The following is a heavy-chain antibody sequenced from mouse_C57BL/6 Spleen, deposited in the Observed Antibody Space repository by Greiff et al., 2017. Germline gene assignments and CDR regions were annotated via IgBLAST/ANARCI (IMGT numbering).Heavy chain of an antibody. CDR2: IDPSDSET. Sequence: VQLQQPGAELVRPGSSVKLSCKASGYTFTSYWMHWVKQRPIQGLEWIGNIDPSDSETHYNQKFKDKATLTVDKSSSTAYMQLSSLTSEDSAVYYCARGPIYYYGSSYGGYCDYWGQGTTLTVSS. CDR3: ARGPIYYYGSSYGGYCDY. V-gene: IGHV1-52*01. D-gene: IGHD1-1*01. J-gene: IGHJ2*01. CDR1: GYTFTSYW.